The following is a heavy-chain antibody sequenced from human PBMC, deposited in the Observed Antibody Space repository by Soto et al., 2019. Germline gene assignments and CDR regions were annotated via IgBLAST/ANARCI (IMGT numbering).Heavy chain of an antibody. CDR2: ISWDSGNI. CDR3: AKGAPTSCLSPFDM. J-gene: IGHJ3*02. Sequence: EVQLVESGGGLVQPGRSLRLSCAASAFTFDDYAMHWVRQVPGKGLEWVSGISWDSGNIVYADSVKGRFTISRDNAKNSLYLQMNSLRTEDTAVYFCAKGAPTSCLSPFDMWGPGKMVTVSS. CDR1: AFTFDDYA. V-gene: IGHV3-9*01. D-gene: IGHD2-2*01.